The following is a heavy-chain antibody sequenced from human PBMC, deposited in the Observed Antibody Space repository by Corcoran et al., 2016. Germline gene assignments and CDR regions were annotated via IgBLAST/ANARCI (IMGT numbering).Heavy chain of an antibody. CDR3: ARFSSDSSSPDY. J-gene: IGHJ4*02. V-gene: IGHV1-8*01. D-gene: IGHD6-13*01. CDR1: GYTFTSYD. CDR2: MNPNRGNT. Sequence: QVQLVQSGAEVKKPGASVKVSCKASGYTFTSYDINWVRQATGQGLEWMGWMNPNRGNTGYAQKFQGRVNMTRNTSISTADMELSSLSSEDTAVYYCARFSSDSSSPDYWGQGTLVTVSS.